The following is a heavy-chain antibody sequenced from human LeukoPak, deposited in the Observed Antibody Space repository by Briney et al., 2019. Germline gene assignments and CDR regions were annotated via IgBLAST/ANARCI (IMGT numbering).Heavy chain of an antibody. J-gene: IGHJ4*02. CDR2: TYYRSKWYN. Sequence: SQTLSLTCAISGDSVSSNSAAWNWIRQSPSRGLEWLGRTYYRSKWYNEYAVFVKSRITINRDTSKNQFSLQLNSVTPEDTAVYYCARVPIFGVVINYFDNWGQGTLVTVSS. CDR3: ARVPIFGVVINYFDN. CDR1: GDSVSSNSAA. D-gene: IGHD3-3*01. V-gene: IGHV6-1*01.